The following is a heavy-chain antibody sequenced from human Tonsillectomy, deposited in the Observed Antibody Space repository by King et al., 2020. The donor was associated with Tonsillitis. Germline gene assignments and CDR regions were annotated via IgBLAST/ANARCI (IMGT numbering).Heavy chain of an antibody. CDR1: GFTFSNYA. Sequence: EVQLVESGGGLVQPGGSLRLSCVASGFTFSNYALSWVRQAPGEGLEWVSSISSRGDDTYYADSVKGRFTISRENSKNTLYLQMNSLRAEDTAVYYCAKKLSPLQDFGIVVTDSIDYWGQGTLVTVSS. CDR2: ISSRGDDT. V-gene: IGHV3-23*04. J-gene: IGHJ4*02. CDR3: AKKLSPLQDFGIVVTDSIDY. D-gene: IGHD2-15*01.